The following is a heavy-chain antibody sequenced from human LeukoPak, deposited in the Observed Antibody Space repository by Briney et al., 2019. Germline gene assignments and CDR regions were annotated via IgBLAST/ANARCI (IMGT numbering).Heavy chain of an antibody. CDR2: TSTSGSTI. V-gene: IGHV3-48*03. CDR3: ARALNYCMDV. Sequence: GGSPRLSCVASGVTFSNYEINWVRQAPGEGVEWVSYTSTSGSTISYADSVKGRFTNSRDNAKNSLYLQMNSLRAEDTAVYYCARALNYCMDVWGKGTTVTVSS. J-gene: IGHJ6*03. CDR1: GVTFSNYE.